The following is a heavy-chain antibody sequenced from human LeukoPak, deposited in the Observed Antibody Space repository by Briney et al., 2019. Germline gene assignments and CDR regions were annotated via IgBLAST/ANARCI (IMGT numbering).Heavy chain of an antibody. CDR3: ARGYSGSLGGFDP. J-gene: IGHJ5*02. CDR2: IYYSGST. D-gene: IGHD1-26*01. V-gene: IGHV4-59*01. CDR1: GGSISSYY. Sequence: PSETLSLTCTVSGGSISSYYWSWIRQPPGKGLEWIGYIYYSGSTNYNPSLKSRVTISVDTSKNQFSLKLSSVTAADTAVYYCARGYSGSLGGFDPWGQGTLVTVSS.